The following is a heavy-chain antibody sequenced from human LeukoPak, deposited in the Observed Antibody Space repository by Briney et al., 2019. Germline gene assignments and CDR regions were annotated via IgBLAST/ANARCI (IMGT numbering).Heavy chain of an antibody. CDR2: IIPIFGTA. Sequence: SVKVSCKASGGTFSSYAISWVRQAPGQGLEWMGGIIPIFGTANYAQKFQGRVTITADKSTSTAYMELSSLRSEDTAVYYCARDDSGYENYFDYWGQGTLVTVSS. D-gene: IGHD5-12*01. CDR3: ARDDSGYENYFDY. V-gene: IGHV1-69*06. CDR1: GGTFSSYA. J-gene: IGHJ4*02.